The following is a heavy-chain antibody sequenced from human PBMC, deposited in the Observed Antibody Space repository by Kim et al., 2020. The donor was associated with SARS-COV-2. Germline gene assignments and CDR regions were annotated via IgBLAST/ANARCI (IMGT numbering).Heavy chain of an antibody. CDR2: IYYSGST. Sequence: SETLSLTCTVSGGSISSYYWSWIRQPPGKGLEWIGYIYYSGSTNYNPSLKSRVTISVDTSKNQFSLKLSSVTAADTAVYYCARVWYFDWLDAFDIWGQGTMVTVSS. V-gene: IGHV4-59*13. J-gene: IGHJ3*02. CDR1: GGSISSYY. D-gene: IGHD3-9*01. CDR3: ARVWYFDWLDAFDI.